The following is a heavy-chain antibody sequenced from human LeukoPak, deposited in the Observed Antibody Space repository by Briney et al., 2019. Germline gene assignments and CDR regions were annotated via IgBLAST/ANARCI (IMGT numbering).Heavy chain of an antibody. J-gene: IGHJ4*02. CDR1: GFTFSDFS. V-gene: IGHV3-21*01. CDR3: ARGSMGRTTGPHYD. CDR2: ITSNSYI. D-gene: IGHD1-26*01. Sequence: PGESLRLSCAASGFTFSDFSMGWVRQAPGRGLEWVSVITSNSYIFDADSVKGRFTISRDNAKKSLYLQMNSLRAEDTAVYYCARGSMGRTTGPHYDWGRGTLVTVSS.